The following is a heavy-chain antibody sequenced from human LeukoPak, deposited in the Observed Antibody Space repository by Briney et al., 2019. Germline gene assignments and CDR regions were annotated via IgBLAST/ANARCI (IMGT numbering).Heavy chain of an antibody. CDR1: GGSISSSSYY. CDR3: ATGLPAAISY. V-gene: IGHV4-39*01. D-gene: IGHD2-2*01. J-gene: IGHJ4*02. CDR2: IYYSGST. Sequence: SETLSLTCTVSGGSISSSSYYWGWIRQPPGKGLEWIGSIYYSGSTYYNPSLKSRVTISVDTSKNQFSLKPSSVTAADTAVYYCATGLPAAISYWGQGTLVTVSS.